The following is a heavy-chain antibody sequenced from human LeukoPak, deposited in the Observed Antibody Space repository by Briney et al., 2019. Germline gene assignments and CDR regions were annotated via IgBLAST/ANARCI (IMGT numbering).Heavy chain of an antibody. CDR1: GFTFSSFW. J-gene: IGHJ4*02. D-gene: IGHD6-19*01. CDR2: INSVGSST. CDR3: ARERTSGWDAFDF. V-gene: IGHV3-74*01. Sequence: GGSLRLSCAASGFTFSSFWMHWVRQAPGKGLVWVSRINSVGSSTSYADSVKGRITISRDNAKNTLYLQMNSLRAEDMAVYYCARERTSGWDAFDFWGQGTLVTVSS.